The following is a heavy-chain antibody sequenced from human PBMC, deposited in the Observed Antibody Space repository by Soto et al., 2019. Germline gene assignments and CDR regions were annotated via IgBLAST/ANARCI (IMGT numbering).Heavy chain of an antibody. CDR2: INSDGSST. J-gene: IGHJ6*02. CDR1: GFTFSSYW. CDR3: ARRSGAGCSSTSCYPWSLHYGMDV. Sequence: EVQLVESGGGLVQPGGSLRLSCAASGFTFSSYWMHWVRQAPGKGLVWVSRINSDGSSTSYADSVKGRFTISRDNAKNTLYLQMNSLRAEDTAVYYCARRSGAGCSSTSCYPWSLHYGMDVWGQGTTVTVSS. V-gene: IGHV3-74*01. D-gene: IGHD2-2*01.